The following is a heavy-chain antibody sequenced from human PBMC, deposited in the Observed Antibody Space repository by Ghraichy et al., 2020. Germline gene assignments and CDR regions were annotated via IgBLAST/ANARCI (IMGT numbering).Heavy chain of an antibody. D-gene: IGHD6-6*01. V-gene: IGHV3-21*01. CDR3: ARVQAYSSSSRGDY. CDR2: ISSSSSYI. Sequence: LTCAASGFTFSSYSMNWVRQAPGKGLEWVSSISSSSSYIYYADSVKGRFTISRDNAKNSLYLQMNSLRAEDTAVYYCARVQAYSSSSRGDYWGQGTLVTVSS. J-gene: IGHJ4*02. CDR1: GFTFSSYS.